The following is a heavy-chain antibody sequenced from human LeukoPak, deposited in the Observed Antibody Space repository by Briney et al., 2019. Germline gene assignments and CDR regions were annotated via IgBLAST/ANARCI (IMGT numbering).Heavy chain of an antibody. J-gene: IGHJ4*02. CDR3: ATRGIAARPYAGIDY. Sequence: SETLSLTCAVYGGSFSGYYWSWIRQPPGKGLEWIGEINHSGSTNYNPSLKSRVTISVDTSKNQFSLKLSSVTAADTAVYYCATRGIAARPYAGIDYWGQGTLVTVSS. D-gene: IGHD6-6*01. V-gene: IGHV4-34*01. CDR1: GGSFSGYY. CDR2: INHSGST.